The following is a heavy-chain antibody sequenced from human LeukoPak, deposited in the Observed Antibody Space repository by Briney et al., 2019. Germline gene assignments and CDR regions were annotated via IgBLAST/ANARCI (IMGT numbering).Heavy chain of an antibody. J-gene: IGHJ5*02. D-gene: IGHD6-13*01. CDR1: GFTFSSYG. CDR2: ISYDGSNK. CDR3: AKAPDSSSWYPKWFDP. Sequence: GGSLRLSCAASGFTFSSYGMHWVRQAPGKGLEWVAVISYDGSNKYYADSVRGRFTISRDNSKNTLYLQMHSLRVEDMAVYYCAKAPDSSSWYPKWFDPWGQGTLVTVSS. V-gene: IGHV3-30*18.